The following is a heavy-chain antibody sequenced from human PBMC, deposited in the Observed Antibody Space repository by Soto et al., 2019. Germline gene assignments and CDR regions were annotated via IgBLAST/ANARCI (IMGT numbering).Heavy chain of an antibody. CDR3: AKGAAYRYNWKYRGDFDY. Sequence: QVQLVESGGGVVQPGRSLRLSCAASGFTFSTYGMHWVRQAPGKGLEWVAVISYDGTNKYYADSVKGRFTISRDNSKNTLYLQMNSLRTEDTSVYFCAKGAAYRYNWKYRGDFDYWGQGTLVTVSS. CDR1: GFTFSTYG. J-gene: IGHJ4*02. V-gene: IGHV3-30*18. D-gene: IGHD1-20*01. CDR2: ISYDGTNK.